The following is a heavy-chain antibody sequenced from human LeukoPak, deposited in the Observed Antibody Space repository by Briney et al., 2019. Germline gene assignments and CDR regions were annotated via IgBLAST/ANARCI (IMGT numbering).Heavy chain of an antibody. D-gene: IGHD3-22*01. Sequence: GGSLRLSCAAPGFTFSNYEMNWVRQAPGKGLEWVAVIWYDGSNKYYADSVKGRFTISRDNSKNTLYLQMNSLRAEDTAVYYCAKVASYDSSGYYDYWGREPWSPSPQ. J-gene: IGHJ4*02. CDR1: GFTFSNYE. CDR2: IWYDGSNK. V-gene: IGHV3-33*06. CDR3: AKVASYDSSGYYDY.